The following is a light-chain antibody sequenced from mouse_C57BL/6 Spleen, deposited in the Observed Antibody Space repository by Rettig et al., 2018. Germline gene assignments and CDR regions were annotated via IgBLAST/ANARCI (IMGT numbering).Light chain of an antibody. J-gene: IGKJ1*01. CDR3: QNDHSFPRT. V-gene: IGKV5-39*01. CDR1: QSINDY. Sequence: DIVMTQSPATLSVTPGDRVSLSCRASQSINDYLHWYQQKSHESPRLLIKYASQSIPGIPSRFSGSGSGSDFTLSINSVEPEDVGVYYCQNDHSFPRTFGGVTKLEIK. CDR2: YAS.